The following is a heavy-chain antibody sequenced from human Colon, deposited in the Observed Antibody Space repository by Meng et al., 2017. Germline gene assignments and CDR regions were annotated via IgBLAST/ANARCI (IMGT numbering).Heavy chain of an antibody. CDR2: VHDSGDT. Sequence: QVQLQESGPGLVKPTQTLSLTGVVSGGSSSGDGYYWSWIRQHPGKGLEWIGYVHDSGDTYYKSSLKSRITISIDTSENQFSLKLKSVTAADTAVYYCARDPSNRGAFFDPWGQGTLVTVSS. CDR1: GGSSSGDGYY. V-gene: IGHV4-31*11. D-gene: IGHD3-10*01. CDR3: ARDPSNRGAFFDP. J-gene: IGHJ5*02.